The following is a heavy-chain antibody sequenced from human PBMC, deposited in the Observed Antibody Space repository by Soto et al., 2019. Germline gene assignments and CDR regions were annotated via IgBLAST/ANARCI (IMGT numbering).Heavy chain of an antibody. CDR3: ARDQDIVATISSYYYYGMDV. CDR1: GFTFSSYG. V-gene: IGHV3-33*01. Sequence: GGSLRLSCAASGFTFSSYGMHWVRQAPGKGLEWVAVIWYDGSNKYYADSVKGRFTISRENSKNSRYLQMNSLRAEATVVYNSARDQDIVATISSYYYYGMDVWGQGTTVTVSS. J-gene: IGHJ6*02. D-gene: IGHD5-12*01. CDR2: IWYDGSNK.